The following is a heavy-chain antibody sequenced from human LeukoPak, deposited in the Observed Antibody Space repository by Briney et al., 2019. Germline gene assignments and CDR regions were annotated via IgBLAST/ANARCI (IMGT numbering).Heavy chain of an antibody. CDR3: ARSGSTYYYGMDA. V-gene: IGHV3-33*01. J-gene: IGHJ6*02. Sequence: GRSMRLTCAASGFTFSSYGMHRVRQGPGKGLEWVTFIWYDGTDKNYADSVKGRFTISRDNSKNTLYLQMNSLRAEDTAVYYCARSGSTYYYGMDAWGQGTTVTVSS. CDR2: IWYDGTDK. D-gene: IGHD3-10*01. CDR1: GFTFSSYG.